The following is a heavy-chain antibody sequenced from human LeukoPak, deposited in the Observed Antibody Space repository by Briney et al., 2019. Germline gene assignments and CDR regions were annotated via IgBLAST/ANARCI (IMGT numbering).Heavy chain of an antibody. D-gene: IGHD4-17*01. CDR1: GASISSNSYY. CDR2: IYYTGST. V-gene: IGHV4-39*07. J-gene: IGHJ4*02. Sequence: SETLSLTCTVSGASISSNSYYWGWIRQPPGRGLEWIGTIYYTGSTNYNPSLKSRVTISVDTSKNQFSLKLSSVTAADTAVYYCARGRLRDDYWGQGTLVTVSS. CDR3: ARGRLRDDY.